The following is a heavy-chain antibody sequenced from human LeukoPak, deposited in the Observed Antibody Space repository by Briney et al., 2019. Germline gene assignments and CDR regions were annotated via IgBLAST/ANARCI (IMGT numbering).Heavy chain of an antibody. J-gene: IGHJ4*02. CDR2: ISWDGGAT. D-gene: IGHD1-26*01. V-gene: IGHV3-43*01. CDR3: AKSDNPWEPVNPFDY. Sequence: PGGSLRLSCAASEFTFDDYSMHWVRQAPGKGLGWVSLISWDGGATYYADSVKGRFTISRDNSKNSLYLQMNSLRTEDTAVYYCAKSDNPWEPVNPFDYWGQGTLVTVSS. CDR1: EFTFDDYS.